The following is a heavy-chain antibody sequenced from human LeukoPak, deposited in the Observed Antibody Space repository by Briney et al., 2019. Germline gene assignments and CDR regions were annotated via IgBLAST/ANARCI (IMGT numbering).Heavy chain of an antibody. CDR3: AKDRLTSIAVAGPFDY. CDR2: ISYDGSNK. J-gene: IGHJ4*02. Sequence: GGSLRLSCAASGFTFSSYGMHWVRQAPGKGLEWVAVISYDGSNKYYADSVKGRFTISRGNSKNTLYLQMNSLRAEDTAVYYCAKDRLTSIAVAGPFDYWGQGTLVTVSS. D-gene: IGHD6-19*01. CDR1: GFTFSSYG. V-gene: IGHV3-30*18.